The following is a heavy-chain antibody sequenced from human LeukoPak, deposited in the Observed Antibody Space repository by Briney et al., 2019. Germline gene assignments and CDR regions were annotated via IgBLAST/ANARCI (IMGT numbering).Heavy chain of an antibody. D-gene: IGHD2-2*01. J-gene: IGHJ2*01. CDR3: ASTIRYCSSTSCYRFWYFDL. CDR2: IYHSGST. Sequence: PSQTLSLTCTVSGVSISSGGYYWSWIRPPPGKGLDWIGYIYHSGSTYYNPSLKSRVTISVDRSKNQFSLKLSSVTAADTAVYYCASTIRYCSSTSCYRFWYFDLWGRGTLVTASS. CDR1: GVSISSGGYY. V-gene: IGHV4-30-2*01.